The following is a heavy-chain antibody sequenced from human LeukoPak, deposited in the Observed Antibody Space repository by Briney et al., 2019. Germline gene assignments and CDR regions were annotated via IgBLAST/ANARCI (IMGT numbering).Heavy chain of an antibody. J-gene: IGHJ3*02. CDR1: GFTFSSYG. Sequence: GRSLRLSCAASGFTFSSYGMHWVRQAPGKGLEWVAVISYDGSKKYYADSVKGRFTISRDNSKNTLYLQMNSLRAEDTAVYYCEKRGRGGMTGAFDIWGQGTMVTVSS. CDR3: EKRGRGGMTGAFDI. V-gene: IGHV3-30*18. CDR2: ISYDGSKK. D-gene: IGHD1-20*01.